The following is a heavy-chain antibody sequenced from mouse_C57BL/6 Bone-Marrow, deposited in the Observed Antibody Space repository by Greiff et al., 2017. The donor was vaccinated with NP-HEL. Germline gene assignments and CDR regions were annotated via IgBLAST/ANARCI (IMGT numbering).Heavy chain of an antibody. CDR3: TQFPVVTTVGRDY. D-gene: IGHD1-1*01. J-gene: IGHJ2*01. CDR2: IDPENGDT. CDR1: GFNIKDDY. V-gene: IGHV14-4*01. Sequence: VHVKQSGAELVRPGASVKLSCTASGFNIKDDYMHWVKQRPEQGLEWIGWIDPENGDTEYASKFQGKATITADTSSNTAYLQLSSLTSEDTAVYYCTQFPVVTTVGRDYWGQGTTLTVSS.